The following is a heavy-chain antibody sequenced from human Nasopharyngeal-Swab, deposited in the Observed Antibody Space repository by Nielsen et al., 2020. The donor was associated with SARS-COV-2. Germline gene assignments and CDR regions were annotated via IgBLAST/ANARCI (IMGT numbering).Heavy chain of an antibody. CDR3: ARGRRGSSWDLNWFDP. J-gene: IGHJ5*02. CDR1: GGSISSYY. Sequence: SETLSLTCTVSGGSISSYYWSWIRQPPGKGLEWIGYIYYSGSTNYNPSLKRRVTISVDTSKNQFSLKLSSVTAADTAVYYCARGRRGSSWDLNWFDPWGQGTLIAVSS. D-gene: IGHD6-13*01. V-gene: IGHV4-59*01. CDR2: IYYSGST.